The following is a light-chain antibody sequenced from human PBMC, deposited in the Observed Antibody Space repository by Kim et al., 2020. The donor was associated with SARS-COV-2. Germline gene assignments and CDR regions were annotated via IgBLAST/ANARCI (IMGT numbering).Light chain of an antibody. V-gene: IGLV2-14*03. J-gene: IGLJ2*01. CDR1: SSLVGDYNY. CDR3: TSYTGAATVV. Sequence: QSALTQPASVSGSPGQSITISCTGTSSLVGDYNYVSWYQQHPDKAPKLIIYDVSDRPSGVSTHFSGSKSGNTASLTISGLQAADEADYYCTSYTGAATVVFGGGTKLTVL. CDR2: DVS.